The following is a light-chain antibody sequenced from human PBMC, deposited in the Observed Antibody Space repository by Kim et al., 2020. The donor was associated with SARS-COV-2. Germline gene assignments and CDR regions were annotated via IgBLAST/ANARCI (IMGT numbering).Light chain of an antibody. CDR1: SLRSYY. Sequence: SSELPQDPAVSVALGQTVRITCQGDSLRSYYASWYQQKPGQAPVLVIYGKNNRPSGIPDRFSGSSSGNTASLTITGAQAEDEADYYCNSRDSSGLYVFGTGTKVTVL. V-gene: IGLV3-19*01. CDR2: GKN. CDR3: NSRDSSGLYV. J-gene: IGLJ1*01.